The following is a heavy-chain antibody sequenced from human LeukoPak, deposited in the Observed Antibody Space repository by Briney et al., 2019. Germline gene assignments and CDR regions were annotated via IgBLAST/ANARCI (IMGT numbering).Heavy chain of an antibody. D-gene: IGHD2/OR15-2a*01. CDR3: ATSNDYLSAFDI. J-gene: IGHJ3*02. CDR2: MNPNSGDT. CDR1: GYTFTSSD. V-gene: IGHV1-8*01. Sequence: SVKVSCKASGYTFTSSDINWVRQATGQGLEWLGWMNPNSGDTGYAQKFQGRVTMTRGTSISTAYMDLSSLRSEDTAVYYCATSNDYLSAFDIWGQGTMVTVSS.